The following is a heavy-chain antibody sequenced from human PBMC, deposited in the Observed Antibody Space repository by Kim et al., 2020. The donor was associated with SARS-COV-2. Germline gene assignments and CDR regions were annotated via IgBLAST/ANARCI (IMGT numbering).Heavy chain of an antibody. CDR3: AKGEGTVTPLIGY. V-gene: IGHV3-23*01. D-gene: IGHD4-17*01. Sequence: YTDSMKGRINNSSDDSKKTLYLQMNSLGAKDTAVYYCAKGEGTVTPLIGYWGQGTLVTVSS. J-gene: IGHJ4*02.